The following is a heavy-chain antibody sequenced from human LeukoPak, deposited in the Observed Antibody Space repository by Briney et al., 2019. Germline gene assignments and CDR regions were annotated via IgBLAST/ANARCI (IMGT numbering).Heavy chain of an antibody. D-gene: IGHD3-10*01. CDR1: GYTFTGYY. CDR2: INPNSGGT. J-gene: IGHJ1*01. Sequence: ASVKVSCKASGYTFTGYYMHWVRQAPGQGLEWMGWINPNSGGTNYAQKFQGWVTMTRDTSVSTAYMELSRLRSDDTAVYYCARDGDLGSSPFRKYFQHWGQGTLVTVSS. CDR3: ARDGDLGSSPFRKYFQH. V-gene: IGHV1-2*04.